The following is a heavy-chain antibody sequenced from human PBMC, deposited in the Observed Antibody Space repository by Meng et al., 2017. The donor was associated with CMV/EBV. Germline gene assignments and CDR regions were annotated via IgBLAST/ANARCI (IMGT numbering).Heavy chain of an antibody. Sequence: GESLKISCAASGFTFSSYWMSWVRQAPGKGLEWVANIKQDGSEKYYVDSVKGRFTISRDNAKNSLYLQMNSLRAEDTAVYYCARVPRIAAAGTWTRWGQGTLVTSPQ. D-gene: IGHD6-13*01. CDR2: IKQDGSEK. J-gene: IGHJ4*02. CDR1: GFTFSSYW. V-gene: IGHV3-7*01. CDR3: ARVPRIAAAGTWTR.